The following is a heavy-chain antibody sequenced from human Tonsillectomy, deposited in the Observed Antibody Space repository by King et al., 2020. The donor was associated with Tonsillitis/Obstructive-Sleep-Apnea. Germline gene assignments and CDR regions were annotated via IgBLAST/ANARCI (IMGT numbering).Heavy chain of an antibody. J-gene: IGHJ3*02. V-gene: IGHV4-59*01. Sequence: VQLQESGPGLVKPSETLSLTCTVSGGSISGYYWSWIRQPPGKGLESIGYIYYSGSTNYNPSLRSRVTISVDTSKNQFSLKLNSVTAADTAVYYCAREGAVMNAFDIWGQGTMVTVSS. D-gene: IGHD2-8*01. CDR2: IYYSGST. CDR3: AREGAVMNAFDI. CDR1: GGSISGYY.